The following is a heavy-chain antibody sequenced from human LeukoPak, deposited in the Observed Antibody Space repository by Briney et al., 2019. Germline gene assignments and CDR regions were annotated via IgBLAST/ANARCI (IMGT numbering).Heavy chain of an antibody. V-gene: IGHV5-51*01. CDR2: IYPHDSVT. CDR1: GYSFTTYW. J-gene: IGHJ4*02. Sequence: GESLKISCKGSGYSFTTYWIGWVRQMPGKGLEWMGIIYPHDSVTRYSPSFQGQVTISADKSISTAYLQWSSLKASDTAMYYCARTGREYYDGTGAFDYWGQGTLVTVSS. CDR3: ARTGREYYDGTGAFDY. D-gene: IGHD3-22*01.